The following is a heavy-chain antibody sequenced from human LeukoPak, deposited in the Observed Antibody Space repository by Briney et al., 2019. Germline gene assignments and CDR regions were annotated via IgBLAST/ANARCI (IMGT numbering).Heavy chain of an antibody. CDR2: IYPGDSNT. CDR1: GYSFTSHW. Sequence: GESLKISCKGSGYSFTSHWIGWLRQMPGKGLEWMGSIYPGDSNTRYSPSFQGQVTISTDKSISTAYLEWSSLKASDSAMYFCARRNVGFDYWGQGSLVTVSS. CDR3: ARRNVGFDY. D-gene: IGHD1-26*01. V-gene: IGHV5-51*01. J-gene: IGHJ4*02.